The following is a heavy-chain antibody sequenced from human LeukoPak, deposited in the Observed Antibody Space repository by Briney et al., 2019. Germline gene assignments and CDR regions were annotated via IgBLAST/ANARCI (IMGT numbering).Heavy chain of an antibody. CDR3: ARRIAARPWSPPFDY. J-gene: IGHJ4*02. D-gene: IGHD6-6*01. CDR1: GSPFSIYS. V-gene: IGHV3-23*01. CDR2: ISGGGENT. Sequence: GGSLRLSCVASGSPFSIYSMPWARQARGGGVVWVSAISGGGENTYYADSVKGRFTISRDNSKNTLYLQMHSLRAEDTAVYYCARRIAARPWSPPFDYWGQGTLVTVSS.